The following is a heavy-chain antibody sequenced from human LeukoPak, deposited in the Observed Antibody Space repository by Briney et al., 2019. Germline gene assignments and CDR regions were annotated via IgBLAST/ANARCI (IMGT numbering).Heavy chain of an antibody. D-gene: IGHD3-22*01. V-gene: IGHV1-69*05. CDR2: IIPIFGTA. CDR1: GGTFNNYA. CDR3: ARDHDSSGYYFDY. Sequence: VASVKVSCKASGGTFNNYAISWVRQAPGQGLEWMGGIIPIFGTANCAQKFQDRVTITTYESTSTAYMELSSLRSEDTAVYYCARDHDSSGYYFDYWGQGTLVTVSS. J-gene: IGHJ4*02.